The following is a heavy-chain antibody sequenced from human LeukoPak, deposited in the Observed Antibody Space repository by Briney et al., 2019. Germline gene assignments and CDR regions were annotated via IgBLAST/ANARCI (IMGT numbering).Heavy chain of an antibody. CDR3: ARGRGFTEYMVRGVIMGVYDY. CDR2: ISAYNGNT. D-gene: IGHD3-10*01. J-gene: IGHJ4*02. Sequence: AAVKVSCKASGYTFTSYGISWVRQAPGQGLEWMGWISAYNGNTNYVQKLQGRVTMTTDTSTSTAYMELRSLRSDDTAVYYCARGRGFTEYMVRGVIMGVYDYWGQGTLVTVSS. CDR1: GYTFTSYG. V-gene: IGHV1-18*01.